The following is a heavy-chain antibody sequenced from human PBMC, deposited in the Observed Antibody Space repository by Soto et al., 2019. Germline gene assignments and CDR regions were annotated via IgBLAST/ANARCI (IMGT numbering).Heavy chain of an antibody. J-gene: IGHJ6*02. V-gene: IGHV3-30*19. Sequence: PGGSLRLSCAASGFIFSSFGMHWVRQAPGKGLEWVALISYDGDNKYYADSVRGRFTISRDNSKNTLYLQMNSLRAEDTALYFCARDSGRNYYYYAMDVWGQGTTVTVSS. CDR2: ISYDGDNK. D-gene: IGHD5-12*01. CDR3: ARDSGRNYYYYAMDV. CDR1: GFIFSSFG.